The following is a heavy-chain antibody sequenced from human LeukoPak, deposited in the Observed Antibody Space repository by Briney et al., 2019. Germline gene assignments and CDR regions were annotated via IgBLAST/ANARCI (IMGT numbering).Heavy chain of an antibody. CDR3: ARVGDHLLWYLVL. J-gene: IGHJ2*01. D-gene: IGHD2-21*01. V-gene: IGHV3-53*01. CDR2: LYSGSST. Sequence: RGCLRLSCAASGFTVSTNYMNWVRQAPGKGLEWVSILYSGSSTYYADSVEGRFIVSRDSSKNTLSLQMNDLRAEDTAVYYCARVGDHLLWYLVLWRGGPVLTVSS. CDR1: GFTVSTNY.